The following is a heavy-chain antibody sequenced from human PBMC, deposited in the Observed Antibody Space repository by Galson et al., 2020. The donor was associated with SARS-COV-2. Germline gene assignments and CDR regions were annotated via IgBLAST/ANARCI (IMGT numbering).Heavy chain of an antibody. V-gene: IGHV1-69*10. CDR1: GGTFSSYA. CDR3: ARALRITIFGVVYYYYMDV. Sequence: SVKVSCKASGGTFSSYAISWVRQAPGQGLKWMGGIIPILGIANYAQKFQGRVTITADKSTSTAYMELSSLRSEDTAVYYCARALRITIFGVVYYYYMDVWGKGTTVTVSS. J-gene: IGHJ6*03. CDR2: IIPILGIA. D-gene: IGHD3-3*01.